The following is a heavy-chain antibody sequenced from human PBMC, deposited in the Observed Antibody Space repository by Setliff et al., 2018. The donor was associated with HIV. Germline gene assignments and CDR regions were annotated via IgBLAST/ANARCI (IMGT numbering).Heavy chain of an antibody. D-gene: IGHD5-12*01. CDR2: INQSGGI. V-gene: IGHV4-34*01. J-gene: IGHJ3*02. CDR3: ATASGYDLFMGAFDI. Sequence: PSDTLSLTCAVSGGSFSGYYWSWIRQPPGKGLEWIGEINQSGGINYNPSLKSRVTISIDTFKNQFSMKLYSVTAADTAVYYCATASGYDLFMGAFDIWGQGTMVTVSS. CDR1: GGSFSGYY.